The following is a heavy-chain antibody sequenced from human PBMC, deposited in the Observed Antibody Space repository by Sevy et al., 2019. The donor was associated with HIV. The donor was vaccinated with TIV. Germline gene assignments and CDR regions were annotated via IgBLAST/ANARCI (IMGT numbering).Heavy chain of an antibody. CDR3: AKGFCSGGTCPRDYYYYGMDV. CDR2: ISGSGRYT. CDR1: EFTFSSYA. D-gene: IGHD2-15*01. J-gene: IGHJ6*02. Sequence: GGSLRLSCAASEFTFSSYAMSWVRQAPGKGLEWVSSISGSGRYTYYADSVEGRFTISRDNSKNTLDVQMNSLRAEDTAVYYCAKGFCSGGTCPRDYYYYGMDVWGQGTTVTVSS. V-gene: IGHV3-23*01.